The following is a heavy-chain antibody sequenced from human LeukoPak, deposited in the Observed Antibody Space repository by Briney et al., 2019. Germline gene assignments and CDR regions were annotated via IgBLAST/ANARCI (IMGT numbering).Heavy chain of an antibody. CDR3: AKANIPPYYYGSGSSPTNDY. D-gene: IGHD3-10*01. V-gene: IGHV3-23*01. CDR1: GLTFSSYA. J-gene: IGHJ4*02. CDR2: ISGSGGST. Sequence: PGGSLRLSCAASGLTFSSYAMSWVRQAPGKGLEWVSAISGSGGSTYYADSVKGRFTISRDNSKNTLYLQMNSLRAEDTAVYYCAKANIPPYYYGSGSSPTNDYWGQGTLVTVSS.